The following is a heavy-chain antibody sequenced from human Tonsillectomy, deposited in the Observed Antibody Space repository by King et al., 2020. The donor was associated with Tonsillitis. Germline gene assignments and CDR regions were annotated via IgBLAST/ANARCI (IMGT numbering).Heavy chain of an antibody. CDR3: AREWGHYYYYMDV. CDR2: IWYDGSNK. CDR1: GFTFSSYG. J-gene: IGHJ6*03. D-gene: IGHD3-16*01. V-gene: IGHV3-33*08. Sequence: VQLVESGGGVVQPGRSLRLSCAASGFTFSSYGMHWVRQAPGKGLEWVAVIWYDGSNKYYADSVKGRFTISRDNSKNTLYLQMNRLRAEDTAVYYCAREWGHYYYYMDVWGKGTTVTVSS.